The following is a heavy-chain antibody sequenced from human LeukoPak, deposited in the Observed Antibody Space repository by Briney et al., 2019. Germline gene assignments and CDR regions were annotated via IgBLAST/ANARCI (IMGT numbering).Heavy chain of an antibody. D-gene: IGHD1-26*01. V-gene: IGHV3-48*01. J-gene: IGHJ4*02. CDR1: GFTFSSYS. Sequence: GGSLRLSCAASGFTFSSYSMNWVRQAPGKGLEWVSYISSSSSTIYYADSVKGRFTISRHNSKNTLYLQMNSLRAEDTAVYYCARAGIVGAYYFDYWGQGTLVTVSS. CDR3: ARAGIVGAYYFDY. CDR2: ISSSSSTI.